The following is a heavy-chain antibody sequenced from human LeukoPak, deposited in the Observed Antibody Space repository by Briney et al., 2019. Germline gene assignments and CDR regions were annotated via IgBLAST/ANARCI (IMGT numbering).Heavy chain of an antibody. CDR2: ISSTSTYI. Sequence: GGSLRLSCVASGFTFGAYTMNWVRQAPGKGLEWVSSISSTSTYIHYADSVKGRFTISRDNAKVSLYLQVNSLRAEDTAMYYCARSSSTETRYYYYYMDVWGKGTTVTVSS. J-gene: IGHJ6*03. D-gene: IGHD2-2*01. CDR3: ARSSSTETRYYYYYMDV. CDR1: GFTFGAYT. V-gene: IGHV3-21*01.